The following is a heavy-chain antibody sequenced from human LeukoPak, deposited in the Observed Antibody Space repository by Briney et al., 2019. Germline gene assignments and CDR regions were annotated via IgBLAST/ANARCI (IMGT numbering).Heavy chain of an antibody. J-gene: IGHJ4*02. V-gene: IGHV1-2*02. Sequence: ASVKVSCKASGYTFTGYYMHWVRQAPGQGLEWMGWINPNSGGTNYAQKFQGRVTMTRDTSISIVYMELSRLNSDDTAVYFCARKKDYDSSGYFKYWGQGTLVTVSS. CDR2: INPNSGGT. CDR1: GYTFTGYY. D-gene: IGHD3-22*01. CDR3: ARKKDYDSSGYFKY.